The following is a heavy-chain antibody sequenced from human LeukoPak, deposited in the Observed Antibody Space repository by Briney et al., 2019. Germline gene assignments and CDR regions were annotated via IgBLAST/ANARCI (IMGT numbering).Heavy chain of an antibody. D-gene: IGHD3-10*01. V-gene: IGHV1-2*06. Sequence: ASVKVSCKASGYTFTGYYIHWARQAPGQGLEWMGRINPNSGDTKCAEKFQGGLTMTRDTSIDTAYMELSGLRSDDTAVYYCSTGSGSYPPPFEYWGQGTLVTVS. J-gene: IGHJ4*02. CDR3: STGSGSYPPPFEY. CDR2: INPNSGDT. CDR1: GYTFTGYY.